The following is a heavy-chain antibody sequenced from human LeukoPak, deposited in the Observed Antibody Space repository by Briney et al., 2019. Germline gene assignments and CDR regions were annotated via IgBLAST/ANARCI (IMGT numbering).Heavy chain of an antibody. J-gene: IGHJ5*02. D-gene: IGHD2-15*01. CDR2: INPSGSYT. CDR1: GFTFTSYY. V-gene: IGHV1-46*01. Sequence: ASVKVSCKASGFTFTSYYMHWVRQAPGQGLEWMGIINPSGSYTSYAQKFQGRVTMTRDTSTSTVYMELSSLRSEDTAVYYCARDRLRLGYERTNWFDPWGQGTLVTVSS. CDR3: ARDRLRLGYERTNWFDP.